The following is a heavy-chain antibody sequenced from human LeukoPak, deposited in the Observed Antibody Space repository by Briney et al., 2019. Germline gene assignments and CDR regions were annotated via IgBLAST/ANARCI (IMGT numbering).Heavy chain of an antibody. CDR3: ARAIGTSQFYFYYGMDV. D-gene: IGHD2-2*01. Sequence: GESLKISCKGSGYSFTSYWIGWVRQMPGKGLEWMGIIYAGDSDTRYSPSFQGQVTISVDKSISTAYLQWSSLQASDTAMYYCARAIGTSQFYFYYGMDVWGQGTTVTVSS. CDR2: IYAGDSDT. V-gene: IGHV5-51*01. CDR1: GYSFTSYW. J-gene: IGHJ6*02.